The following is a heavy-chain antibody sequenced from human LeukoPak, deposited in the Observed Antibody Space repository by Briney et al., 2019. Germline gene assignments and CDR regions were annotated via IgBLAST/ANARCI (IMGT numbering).Heavy chain of an antibody. D-gene: IGHD1-26*01. CDR1: GGSISGTNW. Sequence: SETLSLTCGVSGGSISGTNWWSWVRQPPGQGLEWIGEISQAGQTNYNPSLNGRVTMSLDKSSNQLSLHLTSVTAADTATYFCSRGSGPFCPFGYWGQGTLVTVSS. CDR3: SRGSGPFCPFGY. CDR2: ISQAGQT. J-gene: IGHJ4*02. V-gene: IGHV4/OR15-8*02.